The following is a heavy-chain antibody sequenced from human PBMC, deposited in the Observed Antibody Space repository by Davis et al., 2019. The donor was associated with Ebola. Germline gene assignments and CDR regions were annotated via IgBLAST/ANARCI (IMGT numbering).Heavy chain of an antibody. CDR3: ARDHGGGRMDV. Sequence: SESLSLTCTVSGGSISSSSYYWSWIRQPPGKGLEWIGYIYYSGTTNYNPSLKSRVTISVDTSKNQFSLRLSSVTAADTAVYYCARDHGGGRMDVWGQGTTVTVSS. CDR2: IYYSGTT. J-gene: IGHJ6*02. D-gene: IGHD3-16*01. V-gene: IGHV4-61*01. CDR1: GGSISSSSYY.